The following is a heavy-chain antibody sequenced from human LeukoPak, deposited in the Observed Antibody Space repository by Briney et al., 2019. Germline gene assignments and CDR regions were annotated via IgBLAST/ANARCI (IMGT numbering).Heavy chain of an antibody. J-gene: IGHJ4*02. V-gene: IGHV1-46*01. CDR3: ARESVEGYDFWSGAY. CDR1: GYTFTSYY. Sequence: ASVKVSCKASGYTFTSYYMHWVRQAPGQGLEWMGIINPSGGSTSYAQKFQGRVTISVDTSKNQFSLKLSSVTAADTAVYYCARESVEGYDFWSGAYWGQGTLVTVSS. D-gene: IGHD3-3*01. CDR2: INPSGGST.